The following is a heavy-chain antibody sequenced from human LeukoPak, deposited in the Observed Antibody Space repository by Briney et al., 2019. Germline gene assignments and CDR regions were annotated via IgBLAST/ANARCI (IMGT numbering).Heavy chain of an antibody. V-gene: IGHV3-64*01. J-gene: IGHJ4*02. CDR1: GFTFSSYA. Sequence: GGSLRLSCAASGFTFSSYAMHWVRQAPGKGLEYVSAISSDGGSTYYANSVKGRFTISRDNSKNTLYLQMGSLRAEDMAVYYCARTFPLRDSGYDFGGVFSVWGQGTLVTVSS. CDR3: ARTFPLRDSGYDFGGVFSV. CDR2: ISSDGGST. D-gene: IGHD5-12*01.